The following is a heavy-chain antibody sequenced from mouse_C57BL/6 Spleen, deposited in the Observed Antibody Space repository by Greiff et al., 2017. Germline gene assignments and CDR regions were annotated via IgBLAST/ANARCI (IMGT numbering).Heavy chain of an antibody. CDR3: ARGYYFAY. Sequence: EVQLQQSGPELVKPGASVKIPCKASGYTFTDYNMDWVKQSHGKSLEWIGDINPNHGGTIYNQKFKGKATLTVDKSSSTAYMELRSLTSEDTAVYYCARGYYFAYWGQATLVTVSA. CDR1: GYTFTDYN. CDR2: INPNHGGT. V-gene: IGHV1-18*01. D-gene: IGHD2-12*01. J-gene: IGHJ3*01.